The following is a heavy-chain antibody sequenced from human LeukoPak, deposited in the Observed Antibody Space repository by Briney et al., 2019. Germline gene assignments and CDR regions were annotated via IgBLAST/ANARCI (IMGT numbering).Heavy chain of an antibody. CDR1: GLTVSSNS. CDR2: IYGGGAM. D-gene: IGHD2-8*02. Sequence: PGGSLRLSCAASGLTVSSNSMRWVRQAPGKGLEWVSVIYGGGAMFYADSVKGRFTISRYNSKNTVYLQMNSLRAEDTAVYYCARDRGTGGYIFDYWGRGTLVTVSS. J-gene: IGHJ4*02. V-gene: IGHV3-53*01. CDR3: ARDRGTGGYIFDY.